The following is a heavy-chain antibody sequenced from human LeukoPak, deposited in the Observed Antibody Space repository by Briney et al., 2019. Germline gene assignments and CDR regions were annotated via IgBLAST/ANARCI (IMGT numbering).Heavy chain of an antibody. D-gene: IGHD4-17*01. CDR2: ISYDGSNK. V-gene: IGHV3-30-3*01. J-gene: IGHJ4*02. CDR3: ARDGEPTTVNTDCFDY. CDR1: GFTFSSYA. Sequence: GGSLRLSCAASGFTFSSYAMHWVRQAPGKGLEWVAVISYDGSNKYYADSVKGRFTISRDNSKNTLYLQTNSLRAEDTAVYYCARDGEPTTVNTDCFDYWGQGTLVTVSS.